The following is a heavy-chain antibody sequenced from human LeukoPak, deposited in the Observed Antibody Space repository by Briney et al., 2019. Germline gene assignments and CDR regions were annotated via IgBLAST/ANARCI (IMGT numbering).Heavy chain of an antibody. Sequence: SETLSLTCTVSGGSISSGGYYWSWIRQPPGKGLEWIGYIYHSGSTYYNPSLKSRVTISVDRSKNQFSLKLSSVTAADTAVYYCARAHTPALPSGFDYWGQGTLVTVSS. V-gene: IGHV4-30-2*01. D-gene: IGHD2-15*01. J-gene: IGHJ4*02. CDR1: GGSISSGGYY. CDR3: ARAHTPALPSGFDY. CDR2: IYHSGST.